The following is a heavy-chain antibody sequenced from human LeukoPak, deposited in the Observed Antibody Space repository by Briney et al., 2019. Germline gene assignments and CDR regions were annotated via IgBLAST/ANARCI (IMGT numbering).Heavy chain of an antibody. J-gene: IGHJ4*02. Sequence: SETLSLTCTVSGGSVSSNYYYWGWIRQPPGKGLEWIGSIYYSGSTYYTPSLKSRVTISVDTSKNQFSLKLSSVTAADTAVYYCARSRDWNFDYWGQGTLVTVSS. V-gene: IGHV4-39*01. CDR2: IYYSGST. CDR1: GGSVSSNYYY. D-gene: IGHD1-1*01. CDR3: ARSRDWNFDY.